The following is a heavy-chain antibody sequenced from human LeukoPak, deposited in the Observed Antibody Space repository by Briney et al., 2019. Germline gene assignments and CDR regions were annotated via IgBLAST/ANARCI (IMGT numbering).Heavy chain of an antibody. CDR2: ISGSGGTT. CDR3: AKKAGSRTDQYPLDY. V-gene: IGHV3-23*01. Sequence: GGSLRLSCAASGITFSSYAMSWVRQAPGKGLEWVSVISGSGGTTYYADSVKGRFTISRDNSKNTLYLQMSSVRAEDTAVYYCAKKAGSRTDQYPLDYWGQGTLVTVSS. J-gene: IGHJ4*02. CDR1: GITFSSYA. D-gene: IGHD2-15*01.